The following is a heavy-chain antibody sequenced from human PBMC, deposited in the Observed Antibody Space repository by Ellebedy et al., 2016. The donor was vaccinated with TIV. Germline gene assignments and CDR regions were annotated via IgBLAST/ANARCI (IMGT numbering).Heavy chain of an antibody. CDR3: ARASFYDVDLSGWYFDL. J-gene: IGHJ2*01. CDR2: IYTDERT. CDR1: EFTVSYNY. Sequence: GGSLRLSCAASEFTVSYNYMNWVRQAPGKGPEWVSGIYTDERTYYADSAKGRFTISRDNSKNTLYLQMNSLRTEDTSVYYCARASFYDVDLSGWYFDLWGRGTLVTVSS. D-gene: IGHD3-10*02. V-gene: IGHV3-66*01.